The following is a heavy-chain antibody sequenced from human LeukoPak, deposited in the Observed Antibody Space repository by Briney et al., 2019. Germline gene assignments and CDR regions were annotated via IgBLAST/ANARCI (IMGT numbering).Heavy chain of an antibody. CDR1: GFTFSSYW. V-gene: IGHV3-7*01. J-gene: IGHJ4*02. D-gene: IGHD3-22*01. CDR3: ALDDSTGSGY. Sequence: GGSLRLSCVASGFTFSSYWMSWVRQAPGKGLEWVANIKQDGSEKYYVDSVKGRFTISRDSAKNSLYLQMNSLRAEDTAVYYCALDDSTGSGYWGQGTLVTVSS. CDR2: IKQDGSEK.